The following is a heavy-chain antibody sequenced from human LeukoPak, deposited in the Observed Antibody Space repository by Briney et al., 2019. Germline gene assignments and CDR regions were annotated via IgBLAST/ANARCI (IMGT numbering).Heavy chain of an antibody. D-gene: IGHD3-9*01. CDR3: ARERTVLRYFDWFRRGVCFDY. J-gene: IGHJ4*02. CDR1: GGSFSGYY. Sequence: TSSETLSLTCAVYGGSFSGYYWSWIRQPPGKGLEWIGEINHSGSTNYNPSLKSRVTISVDTSKNQFSLKLSSVTAADTAVYYCARERTVLRYFDWFRRGVCFDYWGQGTLVTVSS. CDR2: INHSGST. V-gene: IGHV4-34*01.